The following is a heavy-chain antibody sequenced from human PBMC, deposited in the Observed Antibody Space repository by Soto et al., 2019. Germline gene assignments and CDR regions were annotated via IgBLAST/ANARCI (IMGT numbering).Heavy chain of an antibody. D-gene: IGHD3-10*01. J-gene: IGHJ4*02. V-gene: IGHV4-39*07. CDR3: ARVRREYDNSGPVDY. CDR1: GGSISSSSYY. Sequence: SETLSLTCTVSGGSISSSSYYWGWIRQPPGKGLEWIGSIYYSGSTYYNPSLQSRVTMSVDRSRNQFSLKLNSVTAADTAVYYCARVRREYDNSGPVDYWGQGTLVTVSS. CDR2: IYYSGST.